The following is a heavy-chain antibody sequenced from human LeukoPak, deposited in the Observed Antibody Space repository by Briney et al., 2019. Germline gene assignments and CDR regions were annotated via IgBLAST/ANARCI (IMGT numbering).Heavy chain of an antibody. CDR2: IRYDGSNK. D-gene: IGHD2-2*01. Sequence: PGGSLRLSCAASGFTFSSYGMHWVRQAPGKGLEWVAFIRYDGSNKYYADSVKGRFTISRDNSKNTLYLQTNSLRAEDTAVYYCAKDIEDIVVVPAAIQHWGQGTLVTVSS. CDR1: GFTFSSYG. CDR3: AKDIEDIVVVPAAIQH. V-gene: IGHV3-30*02. J-gene: IGHJ1*01.